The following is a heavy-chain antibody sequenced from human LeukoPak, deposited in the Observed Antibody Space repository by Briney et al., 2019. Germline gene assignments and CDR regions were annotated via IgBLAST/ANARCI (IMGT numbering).Heavy chain of an antibody. D-gene: IGHD6-13*01. V-gene: IGHV1-24*01. CDR2: FDPEDGET. CDR3: ATDLIAAAYYGIDV. Sequence: VASVKVSCKVSGYTLTELSMHWVRQAPGKGLEWMGGFDPEDGETIYAQKFQGRVTMTEDTSTDTAYMELSSLRSEDTAVYYCATDLIAAAYYGIDVWGQGTLVTVSS. CDR1: GYTLTELS. J-gene: IGHJ6*02.